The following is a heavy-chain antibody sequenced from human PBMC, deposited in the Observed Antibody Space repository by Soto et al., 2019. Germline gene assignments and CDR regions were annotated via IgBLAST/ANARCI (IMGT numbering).Heavy chain of an antibody. D-gene: IGHD6-19*01. CDR1: GGSISSYY. V-gene: IGHV4-39*01. CDR3: ARRTVNIRTFYSGLKTHCFDY. Sequence: VIPSETLSLTCTVSGGSISSYYWGWIRQPPGKGLEWIGSIYYSGSTYYTPSLQSRVAISVDTSKNQFSLKLNSVTAADTAVYYCARRTVNIRTFYSGLKTHCFDYWGQGTLVTVSS. J-gene: IGHJ4*02. CDR2: IYYSGST.